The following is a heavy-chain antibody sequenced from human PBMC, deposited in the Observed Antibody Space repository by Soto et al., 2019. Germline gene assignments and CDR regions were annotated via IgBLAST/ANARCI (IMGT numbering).Heavy chain of an antibody. Sequence: PGGSLRLSCTASGFTFGDYAMSWVRQAPGKGLEWVGFIRSEAYGGTTEYAASVKGRFTISRDDSKSIAYLQMNSLKTEDTAVYYCTRGSYYDSSGYPYWGQGTLVTVSS. D-gene: IGHD3-22*01. CDR2: IRSEAYGGTT. CDR1: GFTFGDYA. V-gene: IGHV3-49*04. J-gene: IGHJ4*02. CDR3: TRGSYYDSSGYPY.